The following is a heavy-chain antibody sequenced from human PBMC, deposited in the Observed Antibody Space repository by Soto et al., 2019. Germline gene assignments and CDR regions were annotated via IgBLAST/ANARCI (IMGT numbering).Heavy chain of an antibody. J-gene: IGHJ3*02. D-gene: IGHD1-26*01. V-gene: IGHV3-30*18. CDR1: GFTFSSYG. CDR3: AKAINSGSYDAFDI. CDR2: ISYDGSNK. Sequence: PGGSLRLSCAASGFTFSSYGMHWVRQAPGKGLEWVAVISYDGSNKYYADSVKGRFTISRDNSKNTLYLQMNSLRAEDTAVYYCAKAINSGSYDAFDIWGQGTMVTVSS.